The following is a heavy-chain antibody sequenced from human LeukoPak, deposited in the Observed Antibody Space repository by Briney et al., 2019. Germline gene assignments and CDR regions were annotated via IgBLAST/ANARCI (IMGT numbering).Heavy chain of an antibody. CDR1: GFNFSSYA. CDR3: AKDECSGYSYGCLAFDI. J-gene: IGHJ3*02. Sequence: PGGSLRLSCAASGFNFSSYAMTWVRQAPGQGLQWVSGISGSGDDTYYADSVKGRITISRDNSKNTVYLQMNSLRAEDTAIYYCAKDECSGYSYGCLAFDIWGQGTMVTVSS. CDR2: ISGSGDDT. D-gene: IGHD5-18*01. V-gene: IGHV3-23*01.